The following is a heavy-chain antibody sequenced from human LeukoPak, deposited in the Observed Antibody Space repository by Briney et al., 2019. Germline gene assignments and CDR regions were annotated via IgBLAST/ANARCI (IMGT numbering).Heavy chain of an antibody. CDR1: GGSISSYY. Sequence: SETLSLTCTVSGGSISSYYWSWSRQPPGKGLEWIGYIYYSGTTNYNPSLKSRVIISVDTSKNQFSLKLSPVIAADTAVYYCARVGVDYSGNIIKYYFDYWGQGTLVTVSS. CDR2: IYYSGTT. D-gene: IGHD4-23*01. V-gene: IGHV4-59*01. CDR3: ARVGVDYSGNIIKYYFDY. J-gene: IGHJ4*02.